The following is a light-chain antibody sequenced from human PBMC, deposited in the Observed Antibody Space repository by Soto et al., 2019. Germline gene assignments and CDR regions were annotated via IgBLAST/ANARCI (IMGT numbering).Light chain of an antibody. CDR2: DVS. V-gene: IGLV2-14*03. Sequence: QSVLTQPASVSGSPGQSITISCTGTSSDVGRYKLVSWYQQHPGKAPKLMIYDVSNRPSGVSNRFSGSKSGNTASLTISELQAEDEADYYCSSYTTSTTLIFGGGTKLTVL. CDR1: SSDVGRYKL. J-gene: IGLJ2*01. CDR3: SSYTTSTTLI.